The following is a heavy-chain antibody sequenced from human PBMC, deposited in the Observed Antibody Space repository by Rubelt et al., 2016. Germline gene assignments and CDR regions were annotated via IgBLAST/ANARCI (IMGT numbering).Heavy chain of an antibody. Sequence: QVQLQQWGAGLLKPSETLSHTCAVYGGSFSGYYWSWIRQPPGKGLEWIGEINHSGSTNYNPSLKSRVTISVDTSKNQFSLKLSSVTAAETAVYYCARCAAVGSSRWYFDLWGRGTLVTVSS. V-gene: IGHV4-34*01. J-gene: IGHJ2*01. CDR2: INHSGST. D-gene: IGHD6-13*01. CDR3: ARCAAVGSSRWYFDL. CDR1: GGSFSGYY.